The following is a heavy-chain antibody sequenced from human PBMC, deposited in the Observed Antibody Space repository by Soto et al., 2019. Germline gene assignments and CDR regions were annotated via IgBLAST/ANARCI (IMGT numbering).Heavy chain of an antibody. CDR1: GGSISSSSYY. J-gene: IGHJ3*02. Sequence: SETLSLTCTVSGGSISSSSYYWGWIRQPPGKGLEWIGSIYYSGSTYYNPSLKSRVTISVDTSKNQFSLKLSSVTAADTAVYYCARLTYDSSGHDAFDIWGQGTMVTVSS. CDR3: ARLTYDSSGHDAFDI. CDR2: IYYSGST. D-gene: IGHD3-22*01. V-gene: IGHV4-39*01.